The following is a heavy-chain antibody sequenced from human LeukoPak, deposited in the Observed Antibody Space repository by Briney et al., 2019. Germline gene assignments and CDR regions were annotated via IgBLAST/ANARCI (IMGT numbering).Heavy chain of an antibody. Sequence: SETLSLTCAVSGGSISSSSSICWTWVRQPPGEGLEWIGEIYHNGATNYNPSLKSRVTMLLDKSKNQFFLKLNSVTAADTAVYYCARNGGSSDYDYWGQGTLVTVSA. D-gene: IGHD2-15*01. CDR1: GGSISSSSSIC. J-gene: IGHJ4*02. V-gene: IGHV4-4*02. CDR3: ARNGGSSDYDY. CDR2: IYHNGAT.